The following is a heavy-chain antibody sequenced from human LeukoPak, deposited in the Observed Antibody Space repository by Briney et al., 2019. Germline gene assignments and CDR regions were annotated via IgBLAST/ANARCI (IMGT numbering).Heavy chain of an antibody. V-gene: IGHV1-69*04. CDR3: ARGTTSEIFGVVLSYYYYGMDV. Sequence: SVKVSCKASGGTFSSYAISCVRQAPGQGLEWMGRIIPIFGIANYAQKFQGRVTITADKSTSTAYMELSSLRSEDTAVYYCARGTTSEIFGVVLSYYYYGMDVWGQGTTVTVSS. CDR2: IIPIFGIA. J-gene: IGHJ6*02. D-gene: IGHD3-3*01. CDR1: GGTFSSYA.